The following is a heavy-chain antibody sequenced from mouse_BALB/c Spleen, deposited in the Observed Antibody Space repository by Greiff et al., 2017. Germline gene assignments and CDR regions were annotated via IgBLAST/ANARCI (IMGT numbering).Heavy chain of an antibody. CDR1: GFTFTDYY. CDR2: IRNKANGYTT. CDR3: ARDASYGAMDY. J-gene: IGHJ4*01. V-gene: IGHV7-3*02. Sequence: EVQLVESGGGLVQPGGSLRLSCATSGFTFTDYYMSWVRQPPGKALEWLGFIRNKANGYTTEYSASVKGRFTISRDNSQSILYLQMNTLRAEDSATYYCARDASYGAMDYWGQGTSVTVSS. D-gene: IGHD1-1*01.